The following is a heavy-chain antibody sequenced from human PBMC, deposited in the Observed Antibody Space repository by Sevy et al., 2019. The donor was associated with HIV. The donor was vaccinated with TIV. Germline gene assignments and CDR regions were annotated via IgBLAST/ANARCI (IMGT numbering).Heavy chain of an antibody. Sequence: ASVKVSCKASGYTFTSYGISWVRQAPGQGLEWMGWISAYNGNTNYAQKPQGRVTMTTDTSTSTAYMELRSLRSDDTAVYYCASGERYSSSWYLYYWGQGTLVTVSS. CDR2: ISAYNGNT. CDR3: ASGERYSSSWYLYY. J-gene: IGHJ4*02. CDR1: GYTFTSYG. D-gene: IGHD6-13*01. V-gene: IGHV1-18*04.